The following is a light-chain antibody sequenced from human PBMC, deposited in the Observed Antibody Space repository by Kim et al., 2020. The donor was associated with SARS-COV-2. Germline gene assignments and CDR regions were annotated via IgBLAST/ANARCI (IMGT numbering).Light chain of an antibody. J-gene: IGKJ2*01. V-gene: IGKV1-39*01. CDR3: QQSGITPYT. CDR1: RSIGNH. CDR2: GAS. Sequence: DIQMTQSPSSLSASVGDRVTITLRASRSIGNHLNWYQQRPGKAPNLLIFGASNLQSGVSSRFSGSDSGTDFTLTIRNLQPADSSTYYCQQSGITPYTFCQRTKLEI.